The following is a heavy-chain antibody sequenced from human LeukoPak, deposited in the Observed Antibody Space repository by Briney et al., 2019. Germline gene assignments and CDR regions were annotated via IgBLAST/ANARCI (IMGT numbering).Heavy chain of an antibody. CDR1: GFTFSSYG. CDR3: ARDRPGGSYLDFDY. Sequence: GGSLRLSCAASGFTFSSYGMHWVRQAPGKGLEWVAVISYDGSNKYYADSVKGRFTISRDNSKNTLYLQMNSLRAEDTAVYYCARDRPGGSYLDFDYWGQGTLVTVSS. D-gene: IGHD1-26*01. V-gene: IGHV3-30*03. J-gene: IGHJ4*02. CDR2: ISYDGSNK.